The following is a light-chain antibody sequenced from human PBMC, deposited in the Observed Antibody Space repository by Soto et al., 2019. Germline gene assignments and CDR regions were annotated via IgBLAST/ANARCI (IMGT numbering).Light chain of an antibody. Sequence: EIVLTQSPGTLSLSPGERATLSCRASQSVSSSYLAWYQQKPGQTPRLLIYGASSRATGIPDRFSGSGSGKDFTLTSSILEPEDFAVYYWQQYGSSSITFGQGTRLEIK. CDR2: GAS. J-gene: IGKJ5*01. V-gene: IGKV3-20*01. CDR3: QQYGSSSIT. CDR1: QSVSSSY.